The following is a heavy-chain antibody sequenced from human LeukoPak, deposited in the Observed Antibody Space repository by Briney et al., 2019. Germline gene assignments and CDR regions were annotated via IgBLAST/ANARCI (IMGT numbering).Heavy chain of an antibody. J-gene: IGHJ4*02. Sequence: PSETLSLTCTVSGGSISSSIYYWGWVRQPPGKGLEWIGSIYYSGSTYYNSSLKSRVTISADTSKNQFSLKLSSVTAADTAVYYCARSYSSSWFFDYWGQGTLVTVSS. V-gene: IGHV4-39*01. CDR3: ARSYSSSWFFDY. CDR2: IYYSGST. D-gene: IGHD6-13*01. CDR1: GGSISSSIYY.